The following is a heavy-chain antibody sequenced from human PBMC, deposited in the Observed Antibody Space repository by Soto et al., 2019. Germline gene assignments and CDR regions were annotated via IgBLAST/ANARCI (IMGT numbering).Heavy chain of an antibody. CDR2: IYYSGST. CDR1: GGSISSSSYY. Sequence: PSETLSLTCTVSGGSISSSSYYWGWIRQPPGKGLEWIGSIYYSGSTYYNPSLKSRVTISVDTSKNQFSLKLSSVTAADTAVYYCARLGGADMAPIFAWFGELPHYYYDMDVWGQGTTVTVSS. J-gene: IGHJ6*02. V-gene: IGHV4-39*01. D-gene: IGHD3-10*01. CDR3: ARLGGADMAPIFAWFGELPHYYYDMDV.